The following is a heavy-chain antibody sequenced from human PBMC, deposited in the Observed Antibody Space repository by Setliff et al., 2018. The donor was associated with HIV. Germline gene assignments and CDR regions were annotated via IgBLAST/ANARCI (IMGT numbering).Heavy chain of an antibody. CDR3: ARAYYDSVWGSHRYRFYYFDY. D-gene: IGHD3-16*02. J-gene: IGHJ4*02. CDR1: GGTFTLYT. V-gene: IGHV1-69*08. Sequence: SVKVSCKAAGGTFTLYTLTWVRQAPGQGLEWMGGIITMLGTVNYAQKFQGRVTMTRDTSTSSVYMELRSLRSEDTAVYYCARAYYDSVWGSHRYRFYYFDYWGQGSLVTVSS. CDR2: IITMLGTV.